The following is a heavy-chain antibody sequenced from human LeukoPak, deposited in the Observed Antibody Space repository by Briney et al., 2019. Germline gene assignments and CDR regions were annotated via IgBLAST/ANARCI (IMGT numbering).Heavy chain of an antibody. V-gene: IGHV4-39*01. J-gene: IGHJ4*02. CDR2: IYYSGST. Sequence: PGGSLRLSCAASGFTFSSYAMSWVRQAPGKGLEWIGSIYYSGSTYYNPSLKSRVTISVDTSKNQFSLKLSSVTAADTAVYYCARHPISGYYYFDYWGQGTLVTVSS. CDR3: ARHPISGYYYFDY. D-gene: IGHD3-22*01. CDR1: GFTFSSYA.